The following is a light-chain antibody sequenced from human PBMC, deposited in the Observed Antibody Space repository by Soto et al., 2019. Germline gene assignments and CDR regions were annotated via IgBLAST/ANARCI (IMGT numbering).Light chain of an antibody. Sequence: QSALTQLAFVSGSPGQSVTISCTGTSSDIGAYNFVSWYQQHPGKAPKLMLYDVNIRPSGVSNRFSGSKSGNTASLTISGLQAEDEADYYCTSYTSSSTLGYVFGTGTKVTVL. CDR2: DVN. V-gene: IGLV2-14*03. J-gene: IGLJ1*01. CDR1: SSDIGAYNF. CDR3: TSYTSSSTLGYV.